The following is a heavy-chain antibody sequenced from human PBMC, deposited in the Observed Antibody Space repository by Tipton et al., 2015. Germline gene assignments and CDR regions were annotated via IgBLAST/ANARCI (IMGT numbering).Heavy chain of an antibody. CDR3: ARHRPYSSSGADYFDY. V-gene: IGHV4-38-2*01. CDR1: GYSINNDYY. J-gene: IGHJ4*02. CDR2: VYPGGGT. D-gene: IGHD6-6*01. Sequence: GLVKPSETMSLTCDVSGYSINNDYYWGWIRQAPGKGLEWIGFVYPGGGTYYNPSLKSRVTISVDTSKNQFSLKLSSVTAADTAVYYCARHRPYSSSGADYFDYWGQGTLVTVSS.